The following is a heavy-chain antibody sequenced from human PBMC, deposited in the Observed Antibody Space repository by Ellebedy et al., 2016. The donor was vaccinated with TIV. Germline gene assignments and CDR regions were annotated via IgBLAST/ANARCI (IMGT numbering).Heavy chain of an antibody. J-gene: IGHJ4*02. V-gene: IGHV3-23*01. Sequence: GESLKISXAASRFTFSNYAMSWVRQAPGKGLEWVSTISNSGGSTYYADSVKGRFTISRDNSKNTLYLQMNSLRAEDTAVYYCAKAIYWGQGTLVTVSS. CDR1: RFTFSNYA. D-gene: IGHD2-2*02. CDR3: AKAIY. CDR2: ISNSGGST.